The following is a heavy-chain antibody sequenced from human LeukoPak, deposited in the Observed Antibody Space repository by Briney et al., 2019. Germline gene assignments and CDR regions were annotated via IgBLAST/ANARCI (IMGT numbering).Heavy chain of an antibody. CDR2: INPNSGGT. D-gene: IGHD3-3*01. V-gene: IGHV1-2*02. J-gene: IGHJ4*02. CDR1: GYTFTGYY. Sequence: ASVKVSCKVSGYTFTGYYMHLVRQAPGQGLEWMGWINPNSGGTNYAQKFQGRVTMTRDTSISTAYMELSRLRSDDTAVYYCARDLSTAKYYDFWSGYYGVDYWGQGTLVTVSS. CDR3: ARDLSTAKYYDFWSGYYGVDY.